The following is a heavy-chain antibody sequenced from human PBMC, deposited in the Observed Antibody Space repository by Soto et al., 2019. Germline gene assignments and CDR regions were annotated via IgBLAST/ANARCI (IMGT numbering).Heavy chain of an antibody. CDR1: GGSISSYY. CDR2: IYYSGST. J-gene: IGHJ6*02. CDR3: ASSPGERVTLYYYYGMDV. V-gene: IGHV4-59*01. D-gene: IGHD2-21*01. Sequence: ETLSLTCTVSGGSISSYYWSWIRQPPGKGLEWIGYIYYSGSTNYNPSLKSRVTISVDTSKNQFSLKLSSVTAADTAVYYCASSPGERVTLYYYYGMDVWGQGTTVTVSS.